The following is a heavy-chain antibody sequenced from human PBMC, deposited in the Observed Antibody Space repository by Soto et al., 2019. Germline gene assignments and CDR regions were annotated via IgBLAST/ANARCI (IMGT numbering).Heavy chain of an antibody. Sequence: ASVKGYCKASGYFFTNNDVSWVRQATGQGLEWMGWMNPGSGDTGYAQKFQGRVTMARDVSIATAYMELSSLRSDDTAIYYCARMETFGSLNWFDPWGQGTLVTVSS. V-gene: IGHV1-8*01. CDR1: GYFFTNND. J-gene: IGHJ5*02. D-gene: IGHD3-16*01. CDR3: ARMETFGSLNWFDP. CDR2: MNPGSGDT.